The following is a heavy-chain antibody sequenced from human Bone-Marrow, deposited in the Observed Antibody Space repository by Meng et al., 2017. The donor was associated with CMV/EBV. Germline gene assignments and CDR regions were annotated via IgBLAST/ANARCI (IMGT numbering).Heavy chain of an antibody. D-gene: IGHD4-17*01. J-gene: IGHJ5*02. CDR2: INPNSGGT. CDR1: GYTFSTYY. Sequence: ASVKVACKASGYTFSTYYIHWVRQAPGQGLEWMGWINPNSGGTNYAQKFQGRVTMTRDTSISTAYMELSRLRSDDTAVYYCAGGGDYDNWFDPWGQGILVTVSS. CDR3: AGGGDYDNWFDP. V-gene: IGHV1-2*02.